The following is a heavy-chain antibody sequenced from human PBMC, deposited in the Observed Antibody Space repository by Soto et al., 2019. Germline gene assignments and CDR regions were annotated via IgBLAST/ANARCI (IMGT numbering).Heavy chain of an antibody. V-gene: IGHV2-5*02. CDR3: AHRRYYDILTGYYLGENVAFAI. D-gene: IGHD3-9*01. Sequence: QITLKESGPTLVKPTQTLTLTCTFSGFSLSTSGVGVGWIRQPPGKALEWLALIYWDDDKRYSPSLKSRLTITKATTKNEVVLTMTDMDPVTTSTSYCAHRRYYDILTGYYLGENVAFAIWGQGTMVTVSS. J-gene: IGHJ3*02. CDR2: IYWDDDK. CDR1: GFSLSTSGVG.